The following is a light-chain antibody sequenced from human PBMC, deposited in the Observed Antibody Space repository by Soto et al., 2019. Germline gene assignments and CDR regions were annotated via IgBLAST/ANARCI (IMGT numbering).Light chain of an antibody. J-gene: IGLJ3*02. V-gene: IGLV1-40*01. CDR2: GNS. CDR1: SSNIGAGYD. CDR3: QSYDSSLSAR. Sequence: QSVLTQPPSVSGAPGQRVTISCTGSSSNIGAGYDVHWYKQLPGTAPKLLIYGNSNRPSGVPDRFSGSKSGTSASLAITGLQAEDEADYYCQSYDSSLSARFGGGTKLTVL.